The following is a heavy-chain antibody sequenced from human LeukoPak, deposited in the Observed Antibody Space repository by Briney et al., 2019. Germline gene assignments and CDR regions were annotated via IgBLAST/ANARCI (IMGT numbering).Heavy chain of an antibody. V-gene: IGHV3-74*01. CDR3: AKDGPQSEYQPLGSSDY. J-gene: IGHJ4*02. Sequence: GGSLRLSCAASGFSFTNYWMHWVRQAPGKGLVWVSHINSDGSATRYADSVKGRFTISRDNAMNTLYLQMNSLRAEDTALYYCAKDGPQSEYQPLGSSDYWGQGTLVTVSS. CDR1: GFSFTNYW. D-gene: IGHD2-2*01. CDR2: INSDGSAT.